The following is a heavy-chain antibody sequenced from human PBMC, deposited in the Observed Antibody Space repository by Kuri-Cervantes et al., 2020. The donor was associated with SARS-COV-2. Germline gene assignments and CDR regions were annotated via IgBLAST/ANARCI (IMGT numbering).Heavy chain of an antibody. CDR2: IYYSGST. J-gene: IGHJ4*02. Sequence: SCTVSGGSISSGGYYWSWIRQHPGKGLEWIGYIYYSGSTYYNPSLKSRVTMSIATSKNQFSLRLSSVTAADTAVYYCARDSGGSYRDFDYWGQGTLVTVSS. CDR3: ARDSGGSYRDFDY. D-gene: IGHD1-26*01. CDR1: GGSISSGGYY. V-gene: IGHV4-31*02.